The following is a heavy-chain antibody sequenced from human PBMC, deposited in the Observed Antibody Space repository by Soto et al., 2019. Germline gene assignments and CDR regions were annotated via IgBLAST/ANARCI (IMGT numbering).Heavy chain of an antibody. CDR3: EHSASIKYDSRGYQPYYYYYGMAV. CDR1: GFSLSTSGLG. D-gene: IGHD3-22*01. V-gene: IGHV2-5*01. Sequence: SGPTLVNPTQTLTLTCTFSGFSLSTSGLGVGWIRQPPGKSLDWLALIYWNDDKRYSPSLKSRLTITNDTSKNQVVLTMTNMDPVDTATYYCEHSASIKYDSRGYQPYYYYYGMAVWGQVTT. J-gene: IGHJ6*02. CDR2: IYWNDDK.